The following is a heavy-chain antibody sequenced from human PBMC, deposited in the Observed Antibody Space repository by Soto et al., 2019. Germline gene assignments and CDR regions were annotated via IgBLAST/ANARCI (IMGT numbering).Heavy chain of an antibody. D-gene: IGHD3-3*01. CDR1: GFTFSSYA. V-gene: IGHV3-23*01. Sequence: GGSLRLSCAASGFTFSSYAMGWVRQAPGKGLEWVSAISGSGGSTYYADSVKGRFTISRDNSKNTLYLQMNSLRAEDTAVYYCAKDRHVLRFLEWFMDWGQGTLVTVS. J-gene: IGHJ4*02. CDR2: ISGSGGST. CDR3: AKDRHVLRFLEWFMD.